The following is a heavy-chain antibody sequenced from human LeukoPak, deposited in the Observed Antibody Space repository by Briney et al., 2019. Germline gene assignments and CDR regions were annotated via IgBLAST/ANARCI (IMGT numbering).Heavy chain of an antibody. J-gene: IGHJ4*02. V-gene: IGHV1-2*02. Sequence: GASVKVSCKASGYTFTGYYMHWVRQAPGQGLEWMGWINPNSGGTNYAQKFQGGVTMTRDTYISTADMDLSRLRANDRAGYNCAXXXYRTGTEFDYWGQGTLVTVSS. CDR1: GYTFTGYY. CDR3: AXXXYRTGTEFDY. D-gene: IGHD1-7*01. CDR2: INPNSGGT.